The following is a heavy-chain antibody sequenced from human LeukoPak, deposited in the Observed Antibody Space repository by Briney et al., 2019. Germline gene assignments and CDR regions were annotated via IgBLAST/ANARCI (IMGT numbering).Heavy chain of an antibody. CDR3: ARGIGFTANLED. J-gene: IGHJ4*02. Sequence: SETLSLTCTVSGGSISSYYWSWIRQPPGKGLEWIGYIYYSGSTYYNPSLKSRVTISVDTSKNQFSLKLSSVTAADTAVYYCARGIGFTANLEDWGQGTLVTVSS. CDR1: GGSISSYY. V-gene: IGHV4-59*12. D-gene: IGHD3-16*01. CDR2: IYYSGST.